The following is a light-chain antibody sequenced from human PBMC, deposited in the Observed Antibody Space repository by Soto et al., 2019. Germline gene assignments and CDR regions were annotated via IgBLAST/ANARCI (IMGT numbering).Light chain of an antibody. CDR2: DVS. J-gene: IGLJ1*01. CDR3: SSYSSSSTLYV. V-gene: IGLV2-14*01. Sequence: QSALTQPASVSESPGQSISVSCTGTSSDDGGYKYVSWYQQHPDKAPKLMIYDVSDRPSGVSNRFSGSKSGNTASLTISGLQAEDEADYYCSSYSSSSTLYVFGTGTKLTVL. CDR1: SSDDGGYKY.